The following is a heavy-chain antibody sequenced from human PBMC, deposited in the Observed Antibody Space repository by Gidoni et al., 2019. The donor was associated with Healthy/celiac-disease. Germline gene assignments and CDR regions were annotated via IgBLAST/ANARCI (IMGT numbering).Heavy chain of an antibody. D-gene: IGHD2-21*02. CDR1: GFTFSSYA. Sequence: QVQLVESGGGVVQPGRSLRLSCAASGFTFSSYAMHWVRQAPGKGLEWVAVISYDGSNKYYADSVKGRFTISRDNSKNTLYLQMNSLRAEDTAVYYCARDLAYCGGDCYSFVTYYYYGMDVWGQGTTVTVSS. CDR2: ISYDGSNK. V-gene: IGHV3-30-3*01. CDR3: ARDLAYCGGDCYSFVTYYYYGMDV. J-gene: IGHJ6*02.